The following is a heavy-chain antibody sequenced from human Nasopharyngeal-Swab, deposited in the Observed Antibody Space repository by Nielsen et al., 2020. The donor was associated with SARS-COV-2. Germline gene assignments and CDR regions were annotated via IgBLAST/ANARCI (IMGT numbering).Heavy chain of an antibody. J-gene: IGHJ4*02. Sequence: GGSLRLPCAASGFIFDDYAMNWVRQAPGKGLEWVSGITWNGGSIGYAESVKGRFTISRDSAKNSLYLQMNSLRAEDTALYYCARDKSSTVTTFDYWGQGTLVTVSS. CDR2: ITWNGGSI. CDR3: ARDKSSTVTTFDY. D-gene: IGHD4-17*01. CDR1: GFIFDDYA. V-gene: IGHV3-20*04.